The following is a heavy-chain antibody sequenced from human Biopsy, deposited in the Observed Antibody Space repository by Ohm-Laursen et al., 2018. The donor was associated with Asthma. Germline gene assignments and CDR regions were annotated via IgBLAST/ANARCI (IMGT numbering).Heavy chain of an antibody. CDR3: AKITTDRQKANNWFDP. Sequence: SLSLSCSAAGFAFNNSSMTWVRQAPGQGLELVSSISASGVRTFYADSVKGRFTVSRDSSRNTLYLQLSTLRVEDTAVYFCAKITTDRQKANNWFDPWGQGTLVTVSS. CDR2: ISASGVRT. V-gene: IGHV3-23*01. CDR1: GFAFNNSS. D-gene: IGHD3-22*01. J-gene: IGHJ5*02.